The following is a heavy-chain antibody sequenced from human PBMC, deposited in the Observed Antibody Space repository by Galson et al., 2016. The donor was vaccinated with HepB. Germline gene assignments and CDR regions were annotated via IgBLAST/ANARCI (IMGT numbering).Heavy chain of an antibody. CDR3: ARDRRTITVHRGVTTSHHGSFDI. V-gene: IGHV4-34*01. J-gene: IGHJ3*02. D-gene: IGHD3-10*01. CDR2: INHTGST. CDR1: GGSLNGYY. Sequence: SETLSLTCAVYGGSLNGYYWSWIRQSPGEGLEWIGEINHTGSTNYNPSPKRRVPMSVDTSNYHFSLYLNSVTAADTALYFRARDRRTITVHRGVTTSHHGSFDIWGHGTMVTVSS.